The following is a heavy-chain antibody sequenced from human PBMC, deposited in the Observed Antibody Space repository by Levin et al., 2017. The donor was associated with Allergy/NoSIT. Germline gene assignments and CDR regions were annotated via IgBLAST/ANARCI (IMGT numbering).Heavy chain of an antibody. CDR2: ISYDGSNK. J-gene: IGHJ5*02. CDR1: GFTFSSYG. Sequence: QAGGSLRLSCAASGFTFSSYGMHWVRQAPGKGLEWVAVISYDGSNKYYADSVKGRFTISRDNSKNTLYLQMNSLRAEDTAVYYCSGAVAGTWFDPWGQGTLVTVSS. D-gene: IGHD6-19*01. V-gene: IGHV3-30*03. CDR3: SGAVAGTWFDP.